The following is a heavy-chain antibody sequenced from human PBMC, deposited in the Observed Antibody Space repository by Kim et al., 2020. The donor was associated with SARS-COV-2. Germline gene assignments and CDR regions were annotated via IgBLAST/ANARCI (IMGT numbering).Heavy chain of an antibody. D-gene: IGHD5-18*01. V-gene: IGHV3-74*01. CDR1: GFTFSSYW. CDR2: INSDGSTT. CDR3: VRDYATGYSYGYTDY. Sequence: GGSLRLSCAASGFTFSSYWMHWVRQTPGKGLVWVSRINSDGSTTNYADSVKGRFTISRDNAKNTLYLQMNSLRAEDTAVYYCVRDYATGYSYGYTDYWGQGTLDTVSS. J-gene: IGHJ4*02.